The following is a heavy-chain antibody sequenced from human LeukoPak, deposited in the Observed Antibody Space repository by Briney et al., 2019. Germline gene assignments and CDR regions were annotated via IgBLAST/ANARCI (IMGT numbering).Heavy chain of an antibody. CDR3: ARDRVLRYFDWLLCFDY. V-gene: IGHV1-18*01. CDR2: ISAYNGNT. J-gene: IGHJ4*02. D-gene: IGHD3-9*01. Sequence: GASVKVSCKASGYTFTSYGISWVRQAPGQGLEWMGCISAYNGNTNYAQKLQGRVTMTTDTSTSTAYMELRSLRSDDTAVYYCARDRVLRYFDWLLCFDYWGQGTLVTVSS. CDR1: GYTFTSYG.